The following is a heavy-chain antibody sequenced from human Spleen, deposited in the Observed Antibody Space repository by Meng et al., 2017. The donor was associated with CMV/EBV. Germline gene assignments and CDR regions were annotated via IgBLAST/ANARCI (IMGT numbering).Heavy chain of an antibody. Sequence: SETLSLTCTVSGGSILGYYWNWIRQPPGKGLEWIGYIYYSGSTNYNPSLKSRVTISVDTSKNQFSLKLSSLTAADTAVYYCARDLIPHSLWSGYYGNGLDVWGLGTTVTVSS. V-gene: IGHV4-59*01. CDR1: GGSILGYY. J-gene: IGHJ6*02. CDR3: ARDLIPHSLWSGYYGNGLDV. D-gene: IGHD3-3*01. CDR2: IYYSGST.